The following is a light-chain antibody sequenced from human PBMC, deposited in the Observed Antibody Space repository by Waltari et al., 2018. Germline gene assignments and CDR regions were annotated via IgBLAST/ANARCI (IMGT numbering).Light chain of an antibody. Sequence: SYVLTQPPSVSVAPGRTASITCGGNDILSKSFHWYQQRPGQAPVLVVYDDSGRPSGIPERFSGSNSANTATLTIRRVEAGDEADYYCQVWDRNSAVVFGGGTKLTVL. CDR2: DDS. V-gene: IGLV3-21*03. J-gene: IGLJ2*01. CDR1: DILSKS. CDR3: QVWDRNSAVV.